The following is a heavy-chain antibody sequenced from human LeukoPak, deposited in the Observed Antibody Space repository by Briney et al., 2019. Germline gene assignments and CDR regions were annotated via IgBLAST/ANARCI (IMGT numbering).Heavy chain of an antibody. CDR1: GFTVSSNY. CDR2: IYSGGST. D-gene: IGHD3-22*01. J-gene: IGHJ1*01. V-gene: IGHV3-66*02. Sequence: GGSLRLSCAASGFTVSSNYMSWVRQAPGKGLEWVSVIYSGGSTYYADSVKGRFTVSRDNSKNTLYLQMNSLRAEDTAVCYCARSGMTMIVQQWGQGILVTVSS. CDR3: ARSGMTMIVQQ.